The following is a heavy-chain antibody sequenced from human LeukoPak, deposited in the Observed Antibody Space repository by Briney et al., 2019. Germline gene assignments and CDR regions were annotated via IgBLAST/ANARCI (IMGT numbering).Heavy chain of an antibody. D-gene: IGHD2-2*01. Sequence: PSETLSLTCTVSGGSISSYYWSWIRQPPGKGLEWIGYIYYSGSTYYNPSLKSRVTISVDTSKNQFSLKLSSVTAADTAVYYCARGSGLDVVVPAANFDYWGQGTLVTVSS. V-gene: IGHV4-59*12. CDR1: GGSISSYY. CDR2: IYYSGST. J-gene: IGHJ4*02. CDR3: ARGSGLDVVVPAANFDY.